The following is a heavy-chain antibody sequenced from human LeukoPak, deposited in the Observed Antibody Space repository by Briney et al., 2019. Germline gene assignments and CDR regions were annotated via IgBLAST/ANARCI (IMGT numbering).Heavy chain of an antibody. CDR1: GGTFSSYA. CDR2: IIPILGTA. CDR3: AREEWERALDY. Sequence: SVKVSCKASGGTFSSYAISWVRQAPGQGLEWMGRIIPILGTANYAQKFQGRVTITTDESTSTAYMELSSLRSEDTAVYYCAREEWERALDYWGQGTLVTVSS. D-gene: IGHD1-26*01. J-gene: IGHJ4*02. V-gene: IGHV1-69*11.